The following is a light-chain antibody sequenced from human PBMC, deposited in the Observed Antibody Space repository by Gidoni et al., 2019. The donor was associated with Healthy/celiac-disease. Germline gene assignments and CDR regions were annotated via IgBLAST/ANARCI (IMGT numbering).Light chain of an antibody. Sequence: QSALTQPASVSGHPGQSIPISCTGTSSDVGSYNLVSWYQQHPGKAPKLMIYEGSKRPAGVSNRFSGSKSGNTASLTISGLQAEDEADYYCCSYAGSSTVFGGGTKLTVL. CDR2: EGS. CDR3: CSYAGSSTV. CDR1: SSDVGSYNL. J-gene: IGLJ2*01. V-gene: IGLV2-23*01.